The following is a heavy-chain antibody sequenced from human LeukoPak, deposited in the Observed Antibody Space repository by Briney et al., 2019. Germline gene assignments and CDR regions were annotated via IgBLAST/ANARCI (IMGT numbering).Heavy chain of an antibody. Sequence: ASVKVSCKASGYTFTDYYMHWVRQAPGQGLEWMGWINPNNGGTKYAQKFQDRVTMIRDTSISTAYMELSRLRSDDTAVYYCARSTLLVKPVDYWGQGTLVTVST. CDR2: INPNNGGT. D-gene: IGHD3-9*01. CDR3: ARSTLLVKPVDY. CDR1: GYTFTDYY. V-gene: IGHV1-2*02. J-gene: IGHJ4*02.